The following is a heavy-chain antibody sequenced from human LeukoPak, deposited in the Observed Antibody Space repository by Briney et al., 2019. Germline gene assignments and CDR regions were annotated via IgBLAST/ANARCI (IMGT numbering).Heavy chain of an antibody. CDR1: GFTVSSNY. D-gene: IGHD3-10*01. CDR3: ASGRGRASDYYYGMDV. CDR2: IYSGGDT. J-gene: IGHJ6*02. V-gene: IGHV3-53*01. Sequence: GGSLRLSCAVSGFTVSSNYMSWVRQAPGKGPEWVSVIYSGGDTYYADSVKGRFTISRDNSKNTLYLQMNSLRAEDTAGYYCASGRGRASDYYYGMDVWGQGTTVTVSS.